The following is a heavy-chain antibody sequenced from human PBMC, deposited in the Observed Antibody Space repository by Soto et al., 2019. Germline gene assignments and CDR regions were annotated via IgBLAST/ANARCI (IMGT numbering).Heavy chain of an antibody. V-gene: IGHV1-69*13. CDR1: GGTFSSYA. J-gene: IGHJ4*02. CDR3: ATGWDYYDSSGYKYYFDY. D-gene: IGHD3-22*01. CDR2: IIPIFGTA. Sequence: SVKVSCKASGGTFSSYAISWVRQAPGQGLEWMGGIIPIFGTANYAQKFQGRVTITADESTSTAYMELSSLRSEDTAVYYCATGWDYYDSSGYKYYFDYWGQGTLVTVS.